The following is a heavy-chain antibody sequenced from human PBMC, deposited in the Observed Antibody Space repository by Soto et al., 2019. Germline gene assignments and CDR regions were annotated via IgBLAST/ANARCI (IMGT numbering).Heavy chain of an antibody. CDR1: GFTFSIYG. V-gene: IGHV3-33*01. Sequence: QVQLVESGGGVVQPGRSLRLYCAASGFTFSIYGMHWVRQAPGKGLEWVAVIWNDGSNKYYGDSVKGRFTISRDNSKNTLYLQMNSLRFEDTAIYYCARAVGPFDYWGQGTLVSVSS. D-gene: IGHD3-16*01. CDR3: ARAVGPFDY. J-gene: IGHJ4*02. CDR2: IWNDGSNK.